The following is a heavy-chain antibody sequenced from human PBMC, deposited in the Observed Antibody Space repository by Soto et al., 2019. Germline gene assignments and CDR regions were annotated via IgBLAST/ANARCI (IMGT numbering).Heavy chain of an antibody. J-gene: IGHJ4*02. V-gene: IGHV3-73*01. Sequence: EVHLVDSGGDVVQPGGSLKLSCAASEFTFSGSYRHWVRQASGRGLEWVGHIRGRADSYATSYAASVNGRFTISRDDSKNTAYLQMNSLTTEDTAVYYCAIRDYWGQGTLVTVSS. CDR3: AIRDY. CDR2: IRGRADSYAT. CDR1: EFTFSGSY.